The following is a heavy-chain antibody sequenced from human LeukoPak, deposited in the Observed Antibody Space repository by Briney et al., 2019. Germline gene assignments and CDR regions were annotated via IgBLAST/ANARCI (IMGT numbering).Heavy chain of an antibody. CDR3: ANEYCSGGSCGYYGMDV. CDR2: ISYDGSNK. V-gene: IGHV3-30*18. Sequence: PGGSLGLSCAASGFTFSSYGMHWVRQAPGKGLEWVAVISYDGSNKYYADSVKGRFTISRDNSKNTLYQQMNSLRAEDTAVYYCANEYCSGGSCGYYGMDVWGQGTTVTVSS. D-gene: IGHD2-15*01. J-gene: IGHJ6*02. CDR1: GFTFSSYG.